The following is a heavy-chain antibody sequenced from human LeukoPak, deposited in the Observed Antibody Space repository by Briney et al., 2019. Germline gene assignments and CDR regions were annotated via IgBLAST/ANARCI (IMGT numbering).Heavy chain of an antibody. Sequence: PSETLSLTCTVSGGSISSYYWSWIRQPPGKGLEWIGHIYYSGSTNYNPSLKSRVTISVDTSKNQFSLKLSSVIAADTAVYYCARGYSYGFDYWGQGTLVTVFS. CDR2: IYYSGST. CDR1: GGSISSYY. V-gene: IGHV4-59*01. CDR3: ARGYSYGFDY. J-gene: IGHJ4*02. D-gene: IGHD5-18*01.